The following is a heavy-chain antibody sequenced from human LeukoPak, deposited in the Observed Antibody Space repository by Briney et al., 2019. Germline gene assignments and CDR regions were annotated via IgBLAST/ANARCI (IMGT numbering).Heavy chain of an antibody. CDR1: GFTFDDYA. D-gene: IGHD5-18*01. CDR2: ISWNSGSI. Sequence: GRSLRLSCAASGFTFDDYAMHWVRHAPGKGLEWVSGISWNSGSIVYADSVKGRFTISRDNAKNSLYLQLNSLRAEDTALYYCAKDMHLTAMATRDFDYCGQGTLVTVSS. V-gene: IGHV3-9*01. CDR3: AKDMHLTAMATRDFDY. J-gene: IGHJ4*02.